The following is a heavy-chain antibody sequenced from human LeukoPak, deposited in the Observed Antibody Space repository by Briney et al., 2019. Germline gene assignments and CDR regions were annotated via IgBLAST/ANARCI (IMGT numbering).Heavy chain of an antibody. V-gene: IGHV3-23*01. D-gene: IGHD3-22*01. Sequence: GGSLRLSCAASGFTFSSYAMSWVRQAPGKGLEWVSAISGSGGSTYYADSVKGRFTISRDDSKNTLYLQMNSLRAEDTAVYYCAKDRGSGSSGYYLLDAFDIWGQGTMVTVSS. J-gene: IGHJ3*02. CDR3: AKDRGSGSSGYYLLDAFDI. CDR2: ISGSGGST. CDR1: GFTFSSYA.